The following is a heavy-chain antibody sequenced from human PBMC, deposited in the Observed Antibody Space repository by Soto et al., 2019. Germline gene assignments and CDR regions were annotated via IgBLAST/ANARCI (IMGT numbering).Heavy chain of an antibody. V-gene: IGHV3-30*03. Sequence: QVQLVESGGGVVQPGRSLRLSCAASGFTFSSYGMHWVRQAPGKGLEWVAVISYDGSNKYYADSVKGRFTISRDNSKNTLYLQMNSLRAEDTAVYYCARTLDGYCSGGSCLSNDAFEIWGQGTMVTVSS. CDR2: ISYDGSNK. J-gene: IGHJ3*02. CDR3: ARTLDGYCSGGSCLSNDAFEI. D-gene: IGHD2-15*01. CDR1: GFTFSSYG.